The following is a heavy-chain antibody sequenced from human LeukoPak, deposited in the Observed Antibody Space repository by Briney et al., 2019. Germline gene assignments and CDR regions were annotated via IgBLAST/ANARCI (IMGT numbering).Heavy chain of an antibody. CDR1: GYTFTSFG. J-gene: IGHJ4*02. CDR2: ISAYNGDT. Sequence: GASVKVSCKASGYTFTSFGISWVRQAPGQGLEWMGWISAYNGDTNYAQRLQGRVTMTTDTSTSTAYMELRSLRSEDTAVYYCARDRTYDILTGYYGVQSEMYYFGYWGQGTLVTVSS. D-gene: IGHD3-9*01. V-gene: IGHV1-18*01. CDR3: ARDRTYDILTGYYGVQSEMYYFGY.